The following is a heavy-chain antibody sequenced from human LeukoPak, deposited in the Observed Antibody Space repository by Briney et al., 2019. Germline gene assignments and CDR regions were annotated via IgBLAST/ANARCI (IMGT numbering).Heavy chain of an antibody. CDR1: GFTFSDYD. V-gene: IGHV3-11*01. J-gene: IGHJ4*02. CDR2: ISSSGSTM. CDR3: ARSIWEDY. D-gene: IGHD1-26*01. Sequence: PGGSLRLSCAASGFTFSDYDMSWIRQAPGKGLEWVSYISSSGSTMYYADSVKGRFTISRGNAKNSLYLQMNSLRAEDTAVYYCARSIWEDYWGQGTLVTVSS.